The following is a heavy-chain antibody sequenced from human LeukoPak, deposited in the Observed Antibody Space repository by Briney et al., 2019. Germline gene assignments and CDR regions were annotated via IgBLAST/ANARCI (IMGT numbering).Heavy chain of an antibody. V-gene: IGHV4-59*01. CDR2: MDNSGST. D-gene: IGHD1-1*01. Sequence: AETLSLTCTGSGGSISSYYWSWIRQPAGKGLDWMGYMDNSGSTMYNRSLKSPVRISVDPSKHQVSLKENSVTAADTAVYYCARGGGWGNWNDAVDYWGQGTLVTVSS. CDR3: ARGGGWGNWNDAVDY. CDR1: GGSISSYY. J-gene: IGHJ4*02.